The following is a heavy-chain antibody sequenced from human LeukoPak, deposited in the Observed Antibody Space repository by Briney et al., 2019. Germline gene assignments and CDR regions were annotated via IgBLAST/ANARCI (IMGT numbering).Heavy chain of an antibody. V-gene: IGHV4-4*07. J-gene: IGHJ4*02. CDR2: IYTSGST. CDR3: AYMKGSSWYYFDY. D-gene: IGHD6-13*01. Sequence: SETLSLTCTVSGGSISSYYWSWIRQAAGKGLEWIGRIYTSGSTDYNPSLKSRVTISVDKSKNQFSLKLSSVTAADTAVYYCAYMKGSSWYYFDYWGQGTLVIVSS. CDR1: GGSISSYY.